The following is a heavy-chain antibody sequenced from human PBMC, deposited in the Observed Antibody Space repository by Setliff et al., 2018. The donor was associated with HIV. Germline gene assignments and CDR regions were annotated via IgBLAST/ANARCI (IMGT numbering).Heavy chain of an antibody. Sequence: GESLKISCKASGYNFAIYWIGWVRQMPGKGLEWMGAIYGGDSETRYSPSLQGQVTITADTSTRTAYLQWSSLKASDTAMYYCARRNDYYYYMDVWGAGTTVTVSS. CDR3: ARRNDYYYYMDV. CDR1: GYNFAIYW. CDR2: IYGGDSET. J-gene: IGHJ6*03. V-gene: IGHV5-51*01.